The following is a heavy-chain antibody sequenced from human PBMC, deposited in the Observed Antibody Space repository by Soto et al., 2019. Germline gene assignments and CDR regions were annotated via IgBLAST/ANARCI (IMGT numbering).Heavy chain of an antibody. CDR1: GFTFSSYG. Sequence: GGSPRLSCAASGFTFSSYGMHWVRQAPGKGLEWVAVISYDGSNKYYADSVKGRFTISRDNSKNTLYLQMNSLRAEDTAVHYCARGVVAATYYYYGMDVWGQGTTVTVSS. V-gene: IGHV3-30*03. CDR2: ISYDGSNK. D-gene: IGHD2-15*01. CDR3: ARGVVAATYYYYGMDV. J-gene: IGHJ6*02.